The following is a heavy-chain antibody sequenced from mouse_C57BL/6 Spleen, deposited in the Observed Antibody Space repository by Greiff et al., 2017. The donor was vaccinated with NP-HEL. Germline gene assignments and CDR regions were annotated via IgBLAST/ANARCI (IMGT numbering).Heavy chain of an antibody. J-gene: IGHJ3*01. CDR2: IDPSDSET. V-gene: IGHV1-52*01. Sequence: VKLQQPGAELVRPGSSVKLSCKASGYTFTSYWMHWVKQRPIQGLEWIGNIDPSDSETHYNQKFKDKATLTVDKSSSTAYMQLSSLTSEDSAVYYCARSRWDVCAYWGQGTLVTVSA. CDR3: ARSRWDVCAY. D-gene: IGHD4-1*01. CDR1: GYTFTSYW.